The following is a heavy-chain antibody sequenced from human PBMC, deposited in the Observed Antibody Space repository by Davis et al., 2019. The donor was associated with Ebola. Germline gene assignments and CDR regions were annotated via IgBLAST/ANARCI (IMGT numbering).Heavy chain of an antibody. CDR3: ARGKSSTRHNWFDP. Sequence: GGSLRLSCAASGFTFSDYYMSWIRQAPGKGLEWVSYISSSGSTIYYADSVKGRFTISRDNAKNSLYLQMNSLRAEDTAVYYCARGKSSTRHNWFDPWGQGTLVTVSS. D-gene: IGHD1-1*01. J-gene: IGHJ5*02. CDR2: ISSSGSTI. V-gene: IGHV3-11*04. CDR1: GFTFSDYY.